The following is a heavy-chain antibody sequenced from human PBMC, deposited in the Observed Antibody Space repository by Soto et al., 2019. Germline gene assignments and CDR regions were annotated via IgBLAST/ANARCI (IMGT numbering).Heavy chain of an antibody. V-gene: IGHV2-26*01. CDR2: IFSNDEK. D-gene: IGHD6-19*01. CDR3: ARMGGWKNYHYYMDV. Sequence: SGPTLVNPTETLTLTCTVSGFSLSNARMGVSWIRQPPGKALEWLAHIFSNDEKSYSTSLKSRLTISKDTSKSQVVLTMTNMDPVDTATYYCARMGGWKNYHYYMDVWGKGTKVTVSS. J-gene: IGHJ6*03. CDR1: GFSLSNARMG.